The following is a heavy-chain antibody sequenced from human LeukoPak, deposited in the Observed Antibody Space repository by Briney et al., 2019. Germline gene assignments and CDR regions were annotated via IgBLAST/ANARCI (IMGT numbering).Heavy chain of an antibody. V-gene: IGHV4-31*03. Sequence: SETLSLTCTVSGGSISSGGYYWSWIRQHPGKGLEWIGYIYYSGSTYYNPSLKSRVTISVDTSKNQFSLKLSSVTAADTAVYYCARTTRFCSGGSCYYFDYWGQGTQVTVSS. J-gene: IGHJ4*02. CDR3: ARTTRFCSGGSCYYFDY. CDR1: GGSISSGGYY. D-gene: IGHD2-15*01. CDR2: IYYSGST.